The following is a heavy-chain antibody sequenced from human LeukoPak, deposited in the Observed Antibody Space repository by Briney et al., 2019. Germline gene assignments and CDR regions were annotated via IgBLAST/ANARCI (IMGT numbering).Heavy chain of an antibody. D-gene: IGHD6-13*01. V-gene: IGHV4-30-2*01. J-gene: IGHJ4*02. Sequence: SQTLSLTCTVSGGSISSGGYYWSWIRQPPGKGLEWIGYIYHSGSTNYNPSPKSRVTISVDKSKNQFSLKLSSVTAADTAVYYCARKRAAAGPSDYWGQGTLVTVSS. CDR2: IYHSGST. CDR1: GGSISSGGYY. CDR3: ARKRAAAGPSDY.